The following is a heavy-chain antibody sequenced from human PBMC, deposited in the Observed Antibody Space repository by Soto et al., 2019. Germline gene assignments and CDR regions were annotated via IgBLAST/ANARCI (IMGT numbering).Heavy chain of an antibody. J-gene: IGHJ6*02. D-gene: IGHD6-13*01. CDR2: VSYDGNNK. V-gene: IGHV3-30*18. CDR1: GFTFSSYG. Sequence: QLQLVESGGGVVQPGTSLRLSCAPSGFTFSSYGMYWVRQAPGKGLEWVAVVSYDGNNKYYADSVKGRFTISRDNAKNTLYLQMNSPRADDTAVYYCAKDLGQQLVLNYGMDVWGQGTTVTVSS. CDR3: AKDLGQQLVLNYGMDV.